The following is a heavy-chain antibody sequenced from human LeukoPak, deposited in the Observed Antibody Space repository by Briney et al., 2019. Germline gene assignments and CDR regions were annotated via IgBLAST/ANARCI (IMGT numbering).Heavy chain of an antibody. Sequence: GRSLRLSCAASGFTFSSYAMHWVRQAPGKGLEWVAVISYDGSNKYYADSVKGRFTISRDNSKNTLYLQMNSLRADDTAVYYCARDPRYCSGGSCYHYWGQGTLVTVSS. J-gene: IGHJ4*02. CDR3: ARDPRYCSGGSCYHY. CDR1: GFTFSSYA. D-gene: IGHD2-15*01. V-gene: IGHV3-30*14. CDR2: ISYDGSNK.